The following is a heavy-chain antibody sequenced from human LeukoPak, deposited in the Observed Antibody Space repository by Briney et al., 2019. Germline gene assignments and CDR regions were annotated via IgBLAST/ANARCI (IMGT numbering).Heavy chain of an antibody. V-gene: IGHV4-34*01. Sequence: PSETLSLTCAVYGGSFSGYHWSWIRQPPGKGLEWIGEINHSGSTNYNPSLKSRVTISVDTPKNQFSLKLSSVTAADTAVYYCARGGNSGLTYWGQGTLVTVSS. CDR2: INHSGST. J-gene: IGHJ4*02. CDR1: GGSFSGYH. D-gene: IGHD5-12*01. CDR3: ARGGNSGLTY.